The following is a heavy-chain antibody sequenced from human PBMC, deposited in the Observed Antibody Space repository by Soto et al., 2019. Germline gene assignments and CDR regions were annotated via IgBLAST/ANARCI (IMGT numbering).Heavy chain of an antibody. Sequence: PSETLSLTCAVYGASLSDNYCNWLRQPPGKGLEWIVEINHSGNTNYNPSLRSRVTISSDTSKNQLSLNLRSVSAADTAVYYCARGRGEFDAWRQGTPVTVSS. CDR1: GASLSDNY. CDR2: INHSGNT. J-gene: IGHJ5*02. CDR3: ARGRGEFDA. V-gene: IGHV4-34*01. D-gene: IGHD2-21*01.